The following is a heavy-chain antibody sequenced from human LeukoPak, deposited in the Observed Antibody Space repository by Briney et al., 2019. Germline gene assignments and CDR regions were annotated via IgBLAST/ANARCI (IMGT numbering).Heavy chain of an antibody. D-gene: IGHD2-21*02. CDR2: ISNTGGST. Sequence: GGSLRLSCAASGFTFSGYGMSWVRQAPGKGLEWVSSISNTGGSTYYADSVKGRFIISRDNSKNTLYLQMNSLRAEDTAVYYCARDENPAIDYYYGMDVWGQGTTVTVSS. CDR3: ARDENPAIDYYYGMDV. J-gene: IGHJ6*02. V-gene: IGHV3-23*01. CDR1: GFTFSGYG.